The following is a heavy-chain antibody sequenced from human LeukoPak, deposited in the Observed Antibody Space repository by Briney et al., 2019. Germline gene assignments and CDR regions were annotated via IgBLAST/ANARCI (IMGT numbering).Heavy chain of an antibody. V-gene: IGHV3-11*01. CDR3: AREVPPITIFGVGYYGMDV. CDR1: GFTFSDYY. D-gene: IGHD3-3*01. J-gene: IGHJ6*02. Sequence: GGSLRLSCAASGFTFSDYYMSWIRQAPGKGLEWVSYISSSGSTIYYADSVKGRFTISGDNAKNSLYLQMNSLRAEDTAVYYCAREVPPITIFGVGYYGMDVWGQGTTVTVSS. CDR2: ISSSGSTI.